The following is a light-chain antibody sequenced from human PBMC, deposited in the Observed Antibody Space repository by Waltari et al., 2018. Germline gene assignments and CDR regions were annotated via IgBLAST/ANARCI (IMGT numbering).Light chain of an antibody. J-gene: IGKJ2*01. Sequence: DIQMTQSPSSLSASVGDRVTITCRASQSISTYLNWYQQKPWKAPNLLLYTASGLQSGIPSTFSGSGSGTDFTLTISSLQPEDVATYYCQQSYSTPYTFGRGTKLEI. V-gene: IGKV1-39*01. CDR1: QSISTY. CDR2: TAS. CDR3: QQSYSTPYT.